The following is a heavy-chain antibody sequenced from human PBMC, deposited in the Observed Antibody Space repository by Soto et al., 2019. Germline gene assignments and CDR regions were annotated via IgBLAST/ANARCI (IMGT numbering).Heavy chain of an antibody. D-gene: IGHD6-13*01. J-gene: IGHJ6*02. CDR1: GGSISSGDYY. Sequence: KPSETLSLTCTVSGGSISSGDYYWSWIRQPPGKGLEWIGYIYYSGSTYYNPSLKSRVTISVDTSKNQFSLKLSSVTAADTAVYYCATRYSSSWYGGGNFGHRRYYYYGMDVWGQGTTVTVSS. CDR3: ATRYSSSWYGGGNFGHRRYYYYGMDV. CDR2: IYYSGST. V-gene: IGHV4-30-4*01.